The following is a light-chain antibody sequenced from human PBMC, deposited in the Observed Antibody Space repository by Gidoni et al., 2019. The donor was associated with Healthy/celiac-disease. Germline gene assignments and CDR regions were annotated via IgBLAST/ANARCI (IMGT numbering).Light chain of an antibody. CDR1: QSSSSY. V-gene: IGKV1-39*01. CDR2: AAS. J-gene: IGKJ4*01. Sequence: DIQMPQLPSSLSASVGDRVTITCRASQSSSSYLKWYQQKPGEAPKLLIYAASSLQSVVPSRFSSSGSATDFTLTISSLQPEDVATYYCQQSYSTRVTFXGXTKVEIK. CDR3: QQSYSTRVT.